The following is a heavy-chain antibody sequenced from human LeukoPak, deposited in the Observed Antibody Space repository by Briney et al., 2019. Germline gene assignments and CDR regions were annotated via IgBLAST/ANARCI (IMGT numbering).Heavy chain of an antibody. D-gene: IGHD3-10*01. CDR3: AKGQLWSGVAYFDY. CDR2: ISGGGDIT. V-gene: IGHV3-23*01. J-gene: IGHJ4*02. CDR1: GFTFSTFA. Sequence: PGGSLRLSCAASGFTFSTFAMSWVRQAPGKGLEWVSLISGGGDITYYADSMKGRFTISRDNSKNTLYLHMNSLRAEDTAVYYCAKGQLWSGVAYFDYWGQGTLATVSS.